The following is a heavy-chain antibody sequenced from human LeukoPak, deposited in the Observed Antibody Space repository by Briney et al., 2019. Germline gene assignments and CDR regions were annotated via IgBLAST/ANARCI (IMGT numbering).Heavy chain of an antibody. V-gene: IGHV1-69*04. Sequence: SVKVSCKASGGTFSSYAISWVRQAPGQGLEWMGRIIPILGIANYARKFQGRVTITADKSTSTAYMELSSLRSEDTAVYYCASSPTQQSDWFDPWGQGTLVTVSS. CDR2: IIPILGIA. CDR3: ASSPTQQSDWFDP. J-gene: IGHJ5*02. CDR1: GGTFSSYA. D-gene: IGHD6-13*01.